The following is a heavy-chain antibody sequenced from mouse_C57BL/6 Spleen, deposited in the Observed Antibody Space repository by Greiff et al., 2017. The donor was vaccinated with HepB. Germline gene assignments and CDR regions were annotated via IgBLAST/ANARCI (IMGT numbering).Heavy chain of an antibody. J-gene: IGHJ2*01. V-gene: IGHV1-64*01. CDR1: GYTFTSYW. Sequence: VQLQQPGAELVKPGASVKLSCKASGYTFTSYWMHWVKQRPGQGLEWIGMIHPNSGSTNYNEKFKSKATLTVDKSSSTAYMQLSSLTSEDSAVDYCAREGGISYYFDYWGQGTTLTVSS. CDR3: AREGGISYYFDY. CDR2: IHPNSGST.